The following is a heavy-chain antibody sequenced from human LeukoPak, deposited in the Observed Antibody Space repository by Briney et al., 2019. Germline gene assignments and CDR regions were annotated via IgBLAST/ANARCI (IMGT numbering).Heavy chain of an antibody. J-gene: IGHJ6*03. D-gene: IGHD6-13*01. Sequence: PSETLSLTCAVYGGSFSGYYWSWIRQPPGKGLEWIGEINHSGSTNYNPSLKSRVTISVDTSKNQFSLKLSSVTAADTAVYYCARSRYSSSWSPRNYYYYYCMDVWGKGTTVTISS. CDR2: INHSGST. V-gene: IGHV4-34*01. CDR3: ARSRYSSSWSPRNYYYYYCMDV. CDR1: GGSFSGYY.